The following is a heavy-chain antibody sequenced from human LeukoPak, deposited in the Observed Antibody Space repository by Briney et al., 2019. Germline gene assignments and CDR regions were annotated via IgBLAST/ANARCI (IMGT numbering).Heavy chain of an antibody. J-gene: IGHJ5*02. CDR3: ATDINGYYGSGSYSP. D-gene: IGHD3-10*01. Sequence: ASVKVSCKVSGYTLIELSMHWVRQAPGKGLEWMGGFDPEDGETIYAQKFQGRVTMTEDTSTDTAYMELSSLRSEDTAVYYCATDINGYYGSGSYSPWGQGTLVTVSS. V-gene: IGHV1-24*01. CDR2: FDPEDGET. CDR1: GYTLIELS.